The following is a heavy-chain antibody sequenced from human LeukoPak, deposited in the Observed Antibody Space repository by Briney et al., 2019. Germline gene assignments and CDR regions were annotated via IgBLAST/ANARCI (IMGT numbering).Heavy chain of an antibody. Sequence: GESLKICSKGSGYSFCTYWIAWVRQMPGKGLEWMGIIYPGDSNTIYSPSFEGQVIMSVDKSISTAYLQWSSLKASDTAMYYCARGGIYYYYMDVWGKGTTVTVSS. V-gene: IGHV5-51*01. CDR3: ARGGIYYYYMDV. J-gene: IGHJ6*03. CDR2: IYPGDSNT. CDR1: GYSFCTYW.